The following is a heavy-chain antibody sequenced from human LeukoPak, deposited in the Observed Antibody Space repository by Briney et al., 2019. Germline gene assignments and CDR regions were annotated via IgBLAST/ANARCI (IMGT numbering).Heavy chain of an antibody. CDR3: ARAAQRYCSSTSCYTWFDY. D-gene: IGHD2-2*02. CDR1: GVSISSHY. J-gene: IGHJ4*02. CDR2: IYYSGST. V-gene: IGHV4-59*11. Sequence: KSSETLSLTCTVSGVSISSHYWSWIRQPPGKGLEWLGYIYYSGSTNYNPSLKSRVTISVDTSKNQFSLKLSSVTAADTAVYYCARAAQRYCSSTSCYTWFDYWGQGTLVTVSS.